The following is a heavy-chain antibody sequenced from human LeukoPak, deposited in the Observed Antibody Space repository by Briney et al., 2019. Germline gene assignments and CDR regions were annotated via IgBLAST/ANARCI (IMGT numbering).Heavy chain of an antibody. CDR2: IYSSGST. V-gene: IGHV4-38-2*01. Sequence: PSETLSLTCAVSGYSISSGYSWDWIRQSPGKGLEWIGNIYSSGSTYYNPSLKSRVTISVDTSKNQFSLSLNSVTAADTAVYYCATFYGSGSRYFAYWGQGALVTVSS. D-gene: IGHD3-10*01. CDR1: GYSISSGYS. J-gene: IGHJ4*02. CDR3: ATFYGSGSRYFAY.